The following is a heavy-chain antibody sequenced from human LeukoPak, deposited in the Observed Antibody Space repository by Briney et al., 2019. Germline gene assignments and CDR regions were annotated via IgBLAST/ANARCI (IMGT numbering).Heavy chain of an antibody. CDR1: GFTFSSYE. Sequence: GGSLRLSCAASGFTFSSYEMDWVRQAPGKGLEWVSYISSSGSTIYYADSVKGRFTISRDNAKNSLYLQVNSLRAEDTAVYYCARDPLDYYDSSGYQPTGDAFDIWGQGTMVTVSS. D-gene: IGHD3-22*01. J-gene: IGHJ3*02. V-gene: IGHV3-48*03. CDR3: ARDPLDYYDSSGYQPTGDAFDI. CDR2: ISSSGSTI.